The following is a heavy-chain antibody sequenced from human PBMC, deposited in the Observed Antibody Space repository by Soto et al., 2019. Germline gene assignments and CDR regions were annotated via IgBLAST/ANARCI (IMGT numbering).Heavy chain of an antibody. CDR1: GYTFTSYG. D-gene: IGHD3-22*01. CDR2: ISACNGNT. CDR3: ARDRLRYDSSGYNYYYGMDV. J-gene: IGHJ6*02. Sequence: ASVKVSCKASGYTFTSYGISWVRQAPGQGLEWMGWISACNGNTNYAQKLQGRVTMTTDTSTSTAYMELRSLRSDDTAVYYCARDRLRYDSSGYNYYYGMDVWGQGTTVTVSS. V-gene: IGHV1-18*01.